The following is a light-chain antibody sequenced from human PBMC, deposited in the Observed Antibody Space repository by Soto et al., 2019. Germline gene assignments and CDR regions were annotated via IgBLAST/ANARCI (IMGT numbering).Light chain of an antibody. CDR1: PSDVGGSNS. CDR3: SSYAPSDVV. Sequence: QSALTQPPSASGSPGQSVTISCTGTPSDVGGSNSVSWYQQHPGKAPNLMIYDVNKRPSGVPDRFSGSKSGNTASLTVSGLQAAEEAYYFCSSYAPSDVVFGGGTKVTVL. CDR2: DVN. V-gene: IGLV2-8*01. J-gene: IGLJ2*01.